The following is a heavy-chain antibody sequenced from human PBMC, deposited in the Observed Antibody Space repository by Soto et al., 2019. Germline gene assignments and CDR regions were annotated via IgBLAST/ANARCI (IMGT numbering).Heavy chain of an antibody. D-gene: IGHD6-19*01. CDR2: IYPSGST. CDR1: GGSISNTNS. CDR3: ARESETGGWYVAYFDC. J-gene: IGHJ4*02. V-gene: IGHV4-4*02. Sequence: SETLSLTCTVSGGSISNTNSWTWVRQPPGKELEWLGEIYPSGSTNYNPSLKSRVTISVDKSKIRFSLELRSVTAADTAVYYCARESETGGWYVAYFDCWGPGTQVTVSS.